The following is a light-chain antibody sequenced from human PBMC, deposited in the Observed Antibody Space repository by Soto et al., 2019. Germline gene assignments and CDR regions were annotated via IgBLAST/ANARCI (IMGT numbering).Light chain of an antibody. Sequence: ALTQPASVSGSPGQSITISCTGTSSDVGGYNSVSWYQQRPGKAPKLMIYDVSNRPSGVSNRFSGSKSGNTASLTISGLQAEDEADYYCSSYTSSSTLVFGGGTQLTVL. CDR2: DVS. V-gene: IGLV2-14*01. CDR1: SSDVGGYNS. CDR3: SSYTSSSTLV. J-gene: IGLJ2*01.